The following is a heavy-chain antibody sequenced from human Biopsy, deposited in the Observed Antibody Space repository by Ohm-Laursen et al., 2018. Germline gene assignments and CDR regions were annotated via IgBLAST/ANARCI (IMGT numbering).Heavy chain of an antibody. CDR2: INQAGTT. CDR3: GNEVHGRDY. Sequence: SETLSLTCTVFGKTFSDYQWSWIRQPPGKGLEWIGQINQAGTTNYNPSLKSRVSISVDASKYEFSLRLTSVTAADTAVYLCGNEVHGRDYWGLGAQVTVSS. D-gene: IGHD2-15*01. V-gene: IGHV4-34*08. CDR1: GKTFSDYQ. J-gene: IGHJ4*02.